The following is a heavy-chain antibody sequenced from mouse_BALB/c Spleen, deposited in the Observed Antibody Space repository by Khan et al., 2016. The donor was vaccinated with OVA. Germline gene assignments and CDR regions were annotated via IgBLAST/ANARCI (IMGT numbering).Heavy chain of an antibody. CDR1: GFNIKNTY. V-gene: IGHV14-3*02. Sequence: VQLKQSEAEFVKPGASVRLSCTASGFNIKNTYIHWVTQRPEQGLEWIGRIDPANGNTKYDPKFQGQATITADTTSHTAYLQLSSLTSEDTAGYYSADSILPYAMVYWGQGTSLTVSS. CDR3: ADSILPYAMVY. CDR2: IDPANGNT. J-gene: IGHJ4*01.